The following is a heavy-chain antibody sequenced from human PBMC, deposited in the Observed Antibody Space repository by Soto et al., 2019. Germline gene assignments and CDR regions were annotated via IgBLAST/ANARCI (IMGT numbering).Heavy chain of an antibody. CDR3: ATAGNYDSSGRDF. Sequence: QVQLVQSGAEVKKPGASVKVSCQAFGFIFNNYAISWVRQAPGQGLEWMGWISANSGNTNYAQKLQGRVTMTTDTSTSTAYMELRSLRSADTAVYYCATAGNYDSSGRDFWGQGTLVTVSS. CDR1: GFIFNNYA. D-gene: IGHD3-22*01. V-gene: IGHV1-18*04. CDR2: ISANSGNT. J-gene: IGHJ4*02.